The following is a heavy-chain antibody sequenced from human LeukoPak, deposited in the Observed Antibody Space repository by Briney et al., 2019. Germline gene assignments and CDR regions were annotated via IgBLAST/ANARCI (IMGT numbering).Heavy chain of an antibody. J-gene: IGHJ4*02. CDR1: GGSISSYY. Sequence: SETLSLTCTGSGGSISSYYWSWIRQPAGKGLEWIGRMYVSGSSNYNPALKSRVSISVDTSKSQFSLRLSSVTIADTATYFCARGSYIISSGYYRPFDNWGQGIRVIVSS. V-gene: IGHV4-4*07. CDR2: MYVSGSS. D-gene: IGHD3-3*01. CDR3: ARGSYIISSGYYRPFDN.